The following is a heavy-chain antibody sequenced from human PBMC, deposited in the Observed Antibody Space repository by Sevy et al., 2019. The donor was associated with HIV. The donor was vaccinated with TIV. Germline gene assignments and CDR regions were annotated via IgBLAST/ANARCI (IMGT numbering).Heavy chain of an antibody. D-gene: IGHD5-18*01. Sequence: SETLSLTCTVSGGSISSSSYYWGWIRQPPGKGLEGIGSIYYSGSTYYNPSLKSRFTISVDTCKSQFSLKLSSVTAADTAVYYRARHGEDGYSYGSHYYYYGMDVWGQGTTVTVSS. V-gene: IGHV4-39*01. CDR1: GGSISSSSYY. CDR3: ARHGEDGYSYGSHYYYYGMDV. CDR2: IYYSGST. J-gene: IGHJ6*02.